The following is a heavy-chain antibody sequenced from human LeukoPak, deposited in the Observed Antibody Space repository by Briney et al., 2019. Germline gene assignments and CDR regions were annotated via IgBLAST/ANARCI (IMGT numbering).Heavy chain of an antibody. CDR3: ARGLRSGYYFFDY. Sequence: GGSLRLSCAASGFTVSSNYMSWVRQVTGKGLEWVSTIGTSGDTYYPGSVRGRFTISREDAKNSFYLQMNSLRVGDTAVYYCARGLRSGYYFFDYWGQGTLVTVSS. V-gene: IGHV3-13*01. CDR1: GFTVSSNY. J-gene: IGHJ4*02. D-gene: IGHD3-22*01. CDR2: IGTSGDT.